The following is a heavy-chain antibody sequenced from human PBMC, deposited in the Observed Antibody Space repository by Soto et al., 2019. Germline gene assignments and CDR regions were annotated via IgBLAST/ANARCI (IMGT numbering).Heavy chain of an antibody. Sequence: ASVKVSCKGSGYTLNSYAMDWGRQDPEQRLEWMGWINAGNGNTKYSQKFQGRVTITRDTSASTAYMELSSLRSEDTAVYYCARGGGLFYCDRSGYPQWAVWGHGTTVTVSS. CDR1: GYTLNSYA. D-gene: IGHD3-22*01. J-gene: IGHJ6*02. V-gene: IGHV1-3*01. CDR2: INAGNGNT. CDR3: ARGGGLFYCDRSGYPQWAV.